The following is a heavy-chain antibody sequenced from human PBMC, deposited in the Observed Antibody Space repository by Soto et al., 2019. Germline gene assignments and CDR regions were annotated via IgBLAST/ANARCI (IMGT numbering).Heavy chain of an antibody. CDR1: GGAFSDYA. V-gene: IGHV1-69*12. Sequence: QVQLVQSGAEVKKPGSSVKFSCKASGGAFSDYAFSWVRQAPGQGLEWLGGIMPIFRAPDYAQKFQGRVTMTEDEFTRTAYMEMNSLRSEDTAVYYCASWLKGPDIGNYYYGMDVWGQGTTVTVS. J-gene: IGHJ6*02. D-gene: IGHD2-15*01. CDR2: IMPIFRAP. CDR3: ASWLKGPDIGNYYYGMDV.